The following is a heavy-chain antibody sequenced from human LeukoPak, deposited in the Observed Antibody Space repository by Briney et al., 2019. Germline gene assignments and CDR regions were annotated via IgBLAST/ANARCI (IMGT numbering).Heavy chain of an antibody. D-gene: IGHD3-3*01. J-gene: IGHJ4*02. CDR1: GFTFSSYS. V-gene: IGHV3-21*04. Sequence: PGGSLRLSCAASGFTFSSYSMNWVRQAPGKGLEWVSSISSSSSYIYYADSVKGRFTISRDNSKNTLYLQMNSLRADDTAVYYCAKDLSDFWSGRNFDYWGQGTLVTVSS. CDR3: AKDLSDFWSGRNFDY. CDR2: ISSSSSYI.